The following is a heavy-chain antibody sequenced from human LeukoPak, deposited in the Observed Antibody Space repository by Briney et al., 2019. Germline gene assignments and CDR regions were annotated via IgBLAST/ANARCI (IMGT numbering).Heavy chain of an antibody. Sequence: ASVKVSCKASGYTFTGSHIHWVRQAPGQGLECMGWINPNTGGTNYAQKFQDRVTMTRDTSTSTAFMELSSLTSDDTAEYYCARDGGSWEQPHWFDSWGQGTLVTVSS. V-gene: IGHV1-2*02. CDR2: INPNTGGT. CDR3: ARDGGSWEQPHWFDS. CDR1: GYTFTGSH. J-gene: IGHJ5*01. D-gene: IGHD1-26*01.